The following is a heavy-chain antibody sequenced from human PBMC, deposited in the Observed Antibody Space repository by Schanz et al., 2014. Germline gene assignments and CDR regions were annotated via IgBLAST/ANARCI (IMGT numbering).Heavy chain of an antibody. D-gene: IGHD5-12*01. CDR1: GYTFTNFF. J-gene: IGHJ5*02. Sequence: QVHLVQSGAEVHKPGASLKISCKASGYTFTNFFLHWVRQAPGQGLEWMGRIISILGIPNYAQKFQGRVTFTADKSTSTAYMELSSLKSEDTAVYYCARGPLGTSPWGQGTLVTVSS. CDR2: IISILGIP. CDR3: ARGPLGTSP. V-gene: IGHV1-69*09.